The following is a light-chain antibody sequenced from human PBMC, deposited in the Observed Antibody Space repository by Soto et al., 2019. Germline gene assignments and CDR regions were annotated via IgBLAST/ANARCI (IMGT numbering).Light chain of an antibody. CDR1: QTVRNNY. Sequence: ELVLTHPPRAPSSSPGERATLSCSASQTVRNNYLAWYQQKPGQAPRLLIYDASSRATGIPDRFSGGGSGTDFTLTISRLEPEDFAVYYCQQFSSYPLTFGGGTKVDIK. CDR3: QQFSSYPLT. CDR2: DAS. J-gene: IGKJ4*01. V-gene: IGKV3-20*01.